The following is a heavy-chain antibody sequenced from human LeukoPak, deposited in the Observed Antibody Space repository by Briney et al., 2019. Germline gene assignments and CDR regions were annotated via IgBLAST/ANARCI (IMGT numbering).Heavy chain of an antibody. V-gene: IGHV1-18*01. CDR1: GYTFTSYA. J-gene: IGHJ3*02. CDR3: ARRSNDAFDI. Sequence: ASVKVSCKASGYTFTSYAISWVRQAPGQGLEWMGWINTYNGNTNYAQKLQGRVTMTTDTSTSTAYMELRSLRSDDTAVYYCARRSNDAFDIWGQGTMVTVSS. CDR2: INTYNGNT.